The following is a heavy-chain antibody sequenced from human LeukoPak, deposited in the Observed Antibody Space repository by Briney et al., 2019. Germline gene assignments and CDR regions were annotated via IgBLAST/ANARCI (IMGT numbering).Heavy chain of an antibody. V-gene: IGHV3-66*01. CDR2: IYSGGST. CDR3: ASLPPYYYGMDV. J-gene: IGHJ6*02. Sequence: GGSLRRSCAASGFTVSSNYMSWVRQAPGKGLEWVSVIYSGGSTYYADSVKGRFTISRDNSKNTLYLQMNSLRAEDTAVYYCASLPPYYYGMDVWGQGTTVTVSS. CDR1: GFTVSSNY.